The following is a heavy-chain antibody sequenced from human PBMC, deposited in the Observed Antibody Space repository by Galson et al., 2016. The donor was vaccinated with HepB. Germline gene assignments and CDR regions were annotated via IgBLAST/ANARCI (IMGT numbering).Heavy chain of an antibody. CDR1: GGSIRSSYYY. J-gene: IGHJ5*02. CDR3: ARLETVSVATLSLYWVDT. V-gene: IGHV4-39*01. D-gene: IGHD4-23*01. Sequence: SETLSLTCTVSGGSIRSSYYYWGWIRQPPGKGLEWIGSIYYSGSIYYNPSLKSRITISVDTSKSEVSLKVNSVTAADTAVYYCARLETVSVATLSLYWVDTWGQGTVVTVSS. CDR2: IYYSGSI.